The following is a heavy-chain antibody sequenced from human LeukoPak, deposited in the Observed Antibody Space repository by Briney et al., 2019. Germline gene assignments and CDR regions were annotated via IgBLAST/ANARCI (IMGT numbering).Heavy chain of an antibody. CDR1: GGTFSSYA. V-gene: IGHV1-69*05. CDR3: ARVRDELQLPYYFDY. Sequence: SVKVSCKASGGTFSSYAMSWVRQAPGQGLEWMGGIIPIFPTANYAQTFQGRVTITTDESTSTAYMDLSSLRSEDTAVYYCARVRDELQLPYYFDYWGQGTLVTVSS. J-gene: IGHJ4*02. D-gene: IGHD5-24*01. CDR2: IIPIFPTA.